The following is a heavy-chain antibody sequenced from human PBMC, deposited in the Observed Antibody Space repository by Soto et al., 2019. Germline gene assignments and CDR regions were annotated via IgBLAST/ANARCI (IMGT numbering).Heavy chain of an antibody. CDR1: GGSFSGYY. CDR2: IHHSGGT. D-gene: IGHD6-13*01. V-gene: IGHV4-34*01. J-gene: IGHJ6*01. CDR3: ARDAGRSWGIYYYYYGMDG. Sequence: SETLSLTCVVYGGSFSGYYWSWRRQPPGKGLEWIGEIHHSGGTNYNPSLKSRVTISVDTSKNQFSLKLSSLTAADTAVYYCARDAGRSWGIYYYYYGMDGWGQGTTVTVAS.